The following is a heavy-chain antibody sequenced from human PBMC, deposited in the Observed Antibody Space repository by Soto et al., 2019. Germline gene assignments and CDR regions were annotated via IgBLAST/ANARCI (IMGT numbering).Heavy chain of an antibody. D-gene: IGHD2-2*01. CDR3: ARERWESLPAVTYYYYYGMDV. Sequence: PGGSLRLSCAASGFTFSSYAMHWVRQAPGKGLEWVAVISYDGSNKYYADSVKGRFTISRDNSKNTLYLQMNSLRAEDTAVYYCARERWESLPAVTYYYYYGMDVWGQGTTVTVSS. CDR1: GFTFSSYA. J-gene: IGHJ6*02. V-gene: IGHV3-30-3*01. CDR2: ISYDGSNK.